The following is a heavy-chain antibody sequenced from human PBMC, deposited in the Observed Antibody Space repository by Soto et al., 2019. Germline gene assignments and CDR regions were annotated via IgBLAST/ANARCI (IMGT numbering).Heavy chain of an antibody. Sequence: SETLSLTSTVSGGSIRSYYWSWIRQPPGKGLEWIGYIYYSGSTNYNPSLKSRVTISVDTSKNQFSLKLSSVTAADTAVYYCARDVPSSGWYYFDYWGQGTLVTVSS. D-gene: IGHD6-19*01. CDR2: IYYSGST. V-gene: IGHV4-59*01. J-gene: IGHJ4*02. CDR3: ARDVPSSGWYYFDY. CDR1: GGSIRSYY.